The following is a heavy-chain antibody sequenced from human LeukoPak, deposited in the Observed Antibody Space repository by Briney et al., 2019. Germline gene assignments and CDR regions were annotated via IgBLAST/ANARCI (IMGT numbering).Heavy chain of an antibody. CDR3: SRDGPRDYDILTALDY. CDR1: GFNFQIYA. CDR2: ISYGGDNK. Sequence: GGSLRLSCAASGFNFQIYAMHWVRQAPGKGLEWVAIISYGGDNKYYADSVKGRFTISRDNSKSMLYLQMNGLRPEDTAVYYCSRDGPRDYDILTALDYWAREPWSPSPQ. D-gene: IGHD3-9*01. J-gene: IGHJ4*02. V-gene: IGHV3-30*04.